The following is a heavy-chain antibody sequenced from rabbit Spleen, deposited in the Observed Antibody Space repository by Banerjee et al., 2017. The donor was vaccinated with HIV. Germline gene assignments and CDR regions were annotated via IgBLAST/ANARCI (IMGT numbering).Heavy chain of an antibody. CDR3: ARGAGTIRLDF. V-gene: IGHV1S45*01. Sequence: QEQLEESGGGLVKPGGTLTLTCTASGFSFSSNYWICWVRQAPGKGLEWIGCIDGTDGSTYYASWVNGRFTISKTSSTTVTLQMSSLTVADTATYFCARGAGTIRLDFWGPGTLVTVS. J-gene: IGHJ3*01. CDR1: GFSFSSNYW. CDR2: IDGTDGST. D-gene: IGHD4-2*01.